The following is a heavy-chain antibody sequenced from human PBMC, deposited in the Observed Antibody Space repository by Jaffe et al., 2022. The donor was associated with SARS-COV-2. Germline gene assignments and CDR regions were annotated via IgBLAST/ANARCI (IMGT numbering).Heavy chain of an antibody. CDR1: GFTFSSYG. CDR3: AKEYYGMDV. Sequence: QVQLVESGGGVVQPGRSLRLSCAASGFTFSSYGMHWVRQAPGKGLEWVAVISYDGSNKYYADSVKGRFTISRDNSKNTLYLQMNSLRAEDTAVYYCAKEYYGMDVWGQGTTVTVSS. J-gene: IGHJ6*02. CDR2: ISYDGSNK. V-gene: IGHV3-30*18.